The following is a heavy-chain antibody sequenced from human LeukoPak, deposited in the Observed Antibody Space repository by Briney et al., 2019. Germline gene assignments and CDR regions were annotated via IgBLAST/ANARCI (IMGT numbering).Heavy chain of an antibody. Sequence: ASVKVSCKASGYTFTSYGISWVRQAPGQGLEWMGWISAYNGNTNYAQKLQGRVTMTTDTSTSTAYMELRSLRSDDTAIYYCARAGQGYYYDTSAYYYDYWGQGTLVTVSS. CDR1: GYTFTSYG. CDR3: ARAGQGYYYDTSAYYYDY. J-gene: IGHJ4*02. V-gene: IGHV1-18*01. D-gene: IGHD3-22*01. CDR2: ISAYNGNT.